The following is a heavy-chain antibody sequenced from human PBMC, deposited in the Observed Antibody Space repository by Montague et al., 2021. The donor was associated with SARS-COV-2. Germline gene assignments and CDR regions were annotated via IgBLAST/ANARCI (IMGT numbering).Heavy chain of an antibody. Sequence: SETRSLTCTVTGGSISGSSDYWGWIRQSPGKGLEWIASVDYSGNTYYSPSLKSRLTISVDTSKNQFSLKLNSVTAADTALYYCARRDSSYGWDDWGQGTMVTVSS. V-gene: IGHV4-39*01. D-gene: IGHD3-16*02. J-gene: IGHJ4*02. CDR3: ARRDSSYGWDD. CDR2: VDYSGNT. CDR1: GGSISGSSDY.